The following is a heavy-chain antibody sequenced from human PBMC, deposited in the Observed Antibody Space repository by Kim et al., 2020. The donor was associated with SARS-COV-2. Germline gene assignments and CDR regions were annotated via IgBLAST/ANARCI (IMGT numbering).Heavy chain of an antibody. V-gene: IGHV1-69*04. D-gene: IGHD5-18*01. CDR1: GGTFSSYA. CDR2: IIPILGIA. J-gene: IGHJ5*02. CDR3: ARDTAMVTRYSGWFDP. Sequence: SVKVSCKASGGTFSSYAISWVRQAPGQGLEWMGRIIPILGIANYAQKFQGRVTITADKSTSTAYMELSSLRSEDTAVYYCARDTAMVTRYSGWFDPWGQGTLVTVSS.